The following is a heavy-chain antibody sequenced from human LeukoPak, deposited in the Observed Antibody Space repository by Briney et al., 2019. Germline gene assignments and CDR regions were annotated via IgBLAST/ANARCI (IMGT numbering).Heavy chain of an antibody. CDR2: ISAYNGNT. CDR1: GYTFTSYG. CDR3: ARDIGYSYGLPCYYYMDV. V-gene: IGHV1-18*01. D-gene: IGHD5-18*01. Sequence: ASVKVSCKASGYTFTSYGISWVRQAPGQGLEWMGWISAYNGNTNYAQKLQGRVTMTTDTSTSTAYMELRSLRSDDTAVYYCARDIGYSYGLPCYYYMDVWGKGTTVTVSS. J-gene: IGHJ6*03.